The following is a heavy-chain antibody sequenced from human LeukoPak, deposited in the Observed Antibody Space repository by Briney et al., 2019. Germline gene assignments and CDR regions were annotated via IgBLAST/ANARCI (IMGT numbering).Heavy chain of an antibody. CDR2: MNPNSGNT. Sequence: ASVKVSCQASGYTFTSYDINWVRQATGQGLAWMGWMNPNSGNTGYAQKFQGRVTMTRNTSISTAYMELSSLRSEDTAVYYCASSGYSYGRIFDYWGQGTLVTVSS. CDR3: ASSGYSYGRIFDY. D-gene: IGHD5-18*01. J-gene: IGHJ4*02. CDR1: GYTFTSYD. V-gene: IGHV1-8*01.